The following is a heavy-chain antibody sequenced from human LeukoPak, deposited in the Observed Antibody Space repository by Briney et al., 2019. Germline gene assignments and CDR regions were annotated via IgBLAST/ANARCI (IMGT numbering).Heavy chain of an antibody. CDR2: IWFDGGYE. J-gene: IGHJ6*03. Sequence: PGGSLRLSCVASGFTFSTYGMSWVRGAPGKGLEWGTLIWFDGGYENHAHSVKGRFTISRDNSKTTLFLQMNSLRAEDTAVYYCAKDWGPASPYYFMDVWGKGTTVTVSS. CDR3: AKDWGPASPYYFMDV. D-gene: IGHD3-16*01. CDR1: GFTFSTYG. V-gene: IGHV3-33*06.